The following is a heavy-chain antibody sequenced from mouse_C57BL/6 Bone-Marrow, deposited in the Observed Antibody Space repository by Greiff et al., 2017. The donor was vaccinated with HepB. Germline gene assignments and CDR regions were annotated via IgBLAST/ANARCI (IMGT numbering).Heavy chain of an antibody. Sequence: VNVVESGAELVKPGASVKMSCKASGYTFTTYPIEWMKQNHGKSLEWIGNFHPYNDDTKYNEKFKGKATLTVEKSSSTVYLELSRLTSDDSAVYYCARKCDHDGGFAYWGQGTLVTVSA. J-gene: IGHJ3*01. D-gene: IGHD2-4*01. CDR3: ARKCDHDGGFAY. V-gene: IGHV1-47*01. CDR2: FHPYNDDT. CDR1: GYTFTTYP.